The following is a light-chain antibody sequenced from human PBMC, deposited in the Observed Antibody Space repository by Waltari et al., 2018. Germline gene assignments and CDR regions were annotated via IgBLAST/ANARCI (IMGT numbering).Light chain of an antibody. V-gene: IGLV3-10*01. CDR1: ALPKKY. J-gene: IGLJ3*02. CDR2: EDS. CDR3: YSTDSSANYRV. Sequence: SYELTQPPSVSVSPGQTARITCSGDALPKKYAYWYQQKSGQAPVLVIYEDSKRPSGNPGRFSGSSSGTLATLTISGAQVEDEADYFCYSTDSSANYRVFGGGTKLTVL.